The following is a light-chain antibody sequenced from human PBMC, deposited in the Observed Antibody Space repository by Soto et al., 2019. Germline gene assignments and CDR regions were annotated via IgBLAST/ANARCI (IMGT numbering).Light chain of an antibody. CDR3: AAWDDSLNGYV. CDR2: SNN. V-gene: IGLV1-44*01. CDR1: SSNIGSNT. J-gene: IGLJ1*01. Sequence: QSVLTQSPSASGTRGQRVTISCSGSSSNIGSNTVNWYQQLPGTAPKLLIYSNNQRPSGAPDRFSGSKSGTSASLAISGLQSEDEADYYCAAWDDSLNGYVFGTGTKVTVL.